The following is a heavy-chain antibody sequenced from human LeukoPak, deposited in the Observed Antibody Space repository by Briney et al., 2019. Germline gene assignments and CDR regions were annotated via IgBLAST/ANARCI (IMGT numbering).Heavy chain of an antibody. CDR3: ARGNAFDY. CDR1: GDSITSYY. CDR2: IYHSGSS. J-gene: IGHJ4*02. V-gene: IGHV4-59*01. Sequence: SETLSLTCSVSGDSITSYYWNWIRQTPGKGLEWIGYIYHSGSSNYNPSLKSRVTLSIDTSRNQFSLKLTSVTAADTAVYYCARGNAFDYWGQGTLVTVSS.